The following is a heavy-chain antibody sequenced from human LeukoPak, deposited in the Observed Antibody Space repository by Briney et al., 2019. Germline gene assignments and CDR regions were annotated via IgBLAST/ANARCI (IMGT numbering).Heavy chain of an antibody. CDR1: GGSISSDY. V-gene: IGHV4-59*01. Sequence: PSETLSLTCTVSGGSISSDYWSWIRQPPGKGLEWIGYIYDSGSTNYNPSLKSRVTISVDTSKKQFSLKLNSVTAADTAVYYCARLGGRYYELDYWGQGTLVTVSS. CDR2: IYDSGST. CDR3: ARLGGRYYELDY. D-gene: IGHD1-26*01. J-gene: IGHJ4*02.